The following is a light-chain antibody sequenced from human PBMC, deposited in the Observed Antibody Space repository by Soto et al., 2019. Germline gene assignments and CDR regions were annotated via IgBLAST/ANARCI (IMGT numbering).Light chain of an antibody. V-gene: IGKV3-11*01. J-gene: IGKJ1*01. CDR2: DAS. CDR3: QQYGSSLST. Sequence: EIVLTQSPATLSLSPGERATLSCRASQSVSSYLAWYQQKPGQAPRLLIYDASNRATGIPARFSGSGSGTDFTLTISGLEPEDFAVYYCQQYGSSLSTFGQGTKVDIK. CDR1: QSVSSY.